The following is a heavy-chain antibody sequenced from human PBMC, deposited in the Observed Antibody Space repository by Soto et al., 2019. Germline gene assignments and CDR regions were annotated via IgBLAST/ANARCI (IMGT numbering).Heavy chain of an antibody. CDR3: AIMDSSGWGGDLGY. CDR1: GGTFRSYA. V-gene: IGHV1-69*12. Sequence: QVQLVQSGAEVKKPGSSVKVSCKASGGTFRSYAITWVRQAPGQGLEWMGGVIPMFGTPNYAQKVQDRVTNYAEESTNKAYMDLGRLGFDDKAVYCCAIMDSSGWGGDLGYWGQGTLVTVSS. J-gene: IGHJ4*02. D-gene: IGHD6-19*01. CDR2: VIPMFGTP.